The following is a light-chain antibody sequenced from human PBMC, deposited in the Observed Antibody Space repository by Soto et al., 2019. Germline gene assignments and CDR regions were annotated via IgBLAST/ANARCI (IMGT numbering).Light chain of an antibody. V-gene: IGKV3-11*01. CDR2: DAS. CDR1: QSVNYY. CDR3: QQRSNLPIP. J-gene: IGKJ5*01. Sequence: ETVLTQSPATLSLSPGERATLSCRASQSVNYYLAWYQQKPGQAPRLLIYDASNRAPGIPASFSGSGSGTDFPLTISSLGPEDFAVYCSQQRSNLPIPFGQGTRLEI.